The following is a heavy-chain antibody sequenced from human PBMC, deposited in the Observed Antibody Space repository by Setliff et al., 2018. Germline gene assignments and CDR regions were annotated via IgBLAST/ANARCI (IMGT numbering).Heavy chain of an antibody. CDR1: GGSFNTYY. D-gene: IGHD5-12*01. CDR3: ARGGTFRYFDF. V-gene: IGHV4-59*13. Sequence: SETLSLTCTVSGGSFNTYYWSWVRQTPGKGLEWLGFVYYSGTATYNPALKSRVTVTVETSKNQFSLRLNSVTAADTAVYYCARGGTFRYFDFWGQGTLVTVSS. J-gene: IGHJ4*02. CDR2: VYYSGTA.